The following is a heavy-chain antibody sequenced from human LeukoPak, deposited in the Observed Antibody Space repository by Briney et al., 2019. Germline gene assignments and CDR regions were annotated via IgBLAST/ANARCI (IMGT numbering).Heavy chain of an antibody. J-gene: IGHJ4*02. CDR3: ARSGKHDILTGKHKLFDY. Sequence: ASVNVSCTASGYTFTGYYMHWVRQAPGQGLEWMGWINTNSGATNYAQKFQGWVTMTRDTSISTAYMELSRLRSDDTAVYYCARSGKHDILTGKHKLFDYWGQGTLVTVSS. CDR1: GYTFTGYY. CDR2: INTNSGAT. V-gene: IGHV1-2*04. D-gene: IGHD3-9*01.